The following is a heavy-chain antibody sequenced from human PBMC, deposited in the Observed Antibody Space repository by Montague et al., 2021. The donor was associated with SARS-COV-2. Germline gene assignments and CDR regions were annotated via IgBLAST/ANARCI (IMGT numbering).Heavy chain of an antibody. Sequence: SETLSLTCTVSGGSITNNIHYWAWIRQPPGKGLEWIGSIYYTGNTYYXXXLKSRVTISVVTSKNHFTLKLSSVTAAETAVYYCARLKRYFDSSGSPSAFDFWGQGTKVTVSS. CDR2: IYYTGNT. CDR1: GGSITNNIHY. D-gene: IGHD3-22*01. V-gene: IGHV4-39*02. CDR3: ARLKRYFDSSGSPSAFDF. J-gene: IGHJ3*01.